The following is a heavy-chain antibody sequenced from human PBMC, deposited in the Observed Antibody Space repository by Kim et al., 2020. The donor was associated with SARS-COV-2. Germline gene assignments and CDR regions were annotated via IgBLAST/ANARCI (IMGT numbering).Heavy chain of an antibody. D-gene: IGHD6-13*01. CDR3: ARHRQQLVPGGYYYYMDV. V-gene: IGHV4-39*01. Sequence: KGRVTISVDTSKNQFSLKRSSVTAADTAVYYCARHRQQLVPGGYYYYMDVWGKGTTVTVSS. J-gene: IGHJ6*03.